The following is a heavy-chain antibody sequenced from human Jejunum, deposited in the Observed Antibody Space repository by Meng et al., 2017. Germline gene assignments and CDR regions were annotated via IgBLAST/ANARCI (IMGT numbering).Heavy chain of an antibody. V-gene: IGHV4-4*02. Sequence: VQLEGAGPGPVGPSGPLSLTCPVSGPSISSGYWGSWVRQPPGKGLEWIGEIHHGGDTNYNPSLKSRVTISVDKSNNQYSLRLTSVTAADTAVYYCARGGVSYQLETRLAYWGQGTLVTVSS. J-gene: IGHJ4*02. D-gene: IGHD3-10*01. CDR3: ARGGVSYQLETRLAY. CDR1: GPSISSGYW. CDR2: IHHGGDT.